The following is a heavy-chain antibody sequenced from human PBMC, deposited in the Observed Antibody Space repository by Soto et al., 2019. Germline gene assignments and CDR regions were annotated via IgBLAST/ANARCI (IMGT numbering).Heavy chain of an antibody. D-gene: IGHD6-6*01. CDR1: GFTFSSYS. CDR2: ISSSSSYI. J-gene: IGHJ4*02. V-gene: IGHV3-21*01. CDR3: ARGPWGIGSYSSSSGYFDY. Sequence: GGSLRLSCAASGFTFSSYSMNWVRQAPGKGLEWVSSISSSSSYIYYADSVKGRFTISRDNAKNSLYLQMNSLRAEDTAVYYCARGPWGIGSYSSSSGYFDYWGQGTLVTVSS.